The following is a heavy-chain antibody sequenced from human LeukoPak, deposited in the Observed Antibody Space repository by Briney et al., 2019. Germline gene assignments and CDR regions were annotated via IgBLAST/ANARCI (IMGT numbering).Heavy chain of an antibody. CDR2: INPNSGGT. Sequence: ASVKVSCKASGHTFTGYYMHWVRQAPGQGLEWMGRINPNSGGTNYAQKFQGRVTMTRDTSISTAYMELSRLRSDDTAVYYCARLRGYGGNYDAFDIWGQGTMVTVSP. J-gene: IGHJ3*02. CDR3: ARLRGYGGNYDAFDI. V-gene: IGHV1-2*06. D-gene: IGHD4/OR15-4a*01. CDR1: GHTFTGYY.